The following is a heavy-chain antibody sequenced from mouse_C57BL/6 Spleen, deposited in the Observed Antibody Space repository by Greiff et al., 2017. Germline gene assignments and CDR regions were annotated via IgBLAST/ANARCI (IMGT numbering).Heavy chain of an antibody. Sequence: VQLQQSGAELVKPGASVKLSCKASGYTFTGYWIHWVKQRPGHGLEWIGEILPGSGSTNYNEKFKGKATFTADTSSSTAYMQLSSLTTEDSALYYCARRGHWAPYAMDYWGQGTSVTVSS. CDR1: GYTFTGYW. J-gene: IGHJ4*01. CDR2: ILPGSGST. CDR3: ARRGHWAPYAMDY. V-gene: IGHV1-9*01. D-gene: IGHD4-1*01.